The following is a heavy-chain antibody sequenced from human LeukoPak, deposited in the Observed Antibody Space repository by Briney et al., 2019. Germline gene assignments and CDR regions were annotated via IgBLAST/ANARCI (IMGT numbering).Heavy chain of an antibody. V-gene: IGHV5-10-1*01. J-gene: IGHJ4*02. D-gene: IGHD5-24*01. Sequence: RAGESLKISCKGSEYSFTSYWISWVRQMPGKGLEWMGRIDPSDSYTNYSPSFQGHVTISADKSISTAYLQWSSLKASDTAMYYCVSLEMATDYWGQGTLVTVSS. CDR2: IDPSDSYT. CDR3: VSLEMATDY. CDR1: EYSFTSYW.